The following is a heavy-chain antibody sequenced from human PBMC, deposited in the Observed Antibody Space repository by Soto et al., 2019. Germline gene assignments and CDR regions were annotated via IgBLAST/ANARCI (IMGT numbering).Heavy chain of an antibody. D-gene: IGHD6-19*01. J-gene: IGHJ6*02. CDR1: GFTFSSYA. CDR3: AKDRLDSSGWYGGGYYYYGMDV. V-gene: IGHV3-23*01. CDR2: ISGSGGST. Sequence: EVQLLESGGGLVQPGGSLRLSCAASGFTFSSYAMSWVRQAPGKGLEWVSAISGSGGSTYYADSVKGRFTISRDNSKNTRYLQMNSLRAEDTAVYYCAKDRLDSSGWYGGGYYYYGMDVWGQGTTVTVSS.